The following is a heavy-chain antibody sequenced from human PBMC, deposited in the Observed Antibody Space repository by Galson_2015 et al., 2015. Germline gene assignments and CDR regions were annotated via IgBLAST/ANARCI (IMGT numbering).Heavy chain of an antibody. D-gene: IGHD3-22*01. CDR3: ARDLPEYDSSGYYLYDAFDI. CDR2: IIPIFGTA. CDR1: GGTFSSHA. Sequence: SVKVSCKASGGTFSSHAISWVRQAPGQGLEWMGGIIPIFGTANYAQKFQGRVTITADESTSTAYMELSSLRSEDTAVYYCARDLPEYDSSGYYLYDAFDIWGQGTMVTVSS. J-gene: IGHJ3*02. V-gene: IGHV1-69*13.